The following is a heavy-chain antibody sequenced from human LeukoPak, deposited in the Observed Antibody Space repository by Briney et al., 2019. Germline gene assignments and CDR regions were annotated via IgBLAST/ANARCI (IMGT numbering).Heavy chain of an antibody. J-gene: IGHJ6*03. Sequence: SETLSLTCAVYGGSFSGYYWSWIRQPPGKGLEWIGEINHGGSTIYNPSLKSRVTISIDTSKNQFSLKLSSVTAADTAVYYCARYGSGIYTTYFYMDAWGKGTTVTVSS. CDR1: GGSFSGYY. V-gene: IGHV4-34*01. CDR2: INHGGST. CDR3: ARYGSGIYTTYFYMDA. D-gene: IGHD3-10*01.